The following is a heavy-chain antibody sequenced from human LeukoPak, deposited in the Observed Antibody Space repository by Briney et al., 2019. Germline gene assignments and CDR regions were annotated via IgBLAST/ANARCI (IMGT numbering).Heavy chain of an antibody. J-gene: IGHJ4*02. CDR2: IYHSGST. V-gene: IGHV4-38-2*02. Sequence: SETLSLTCTVSAYSISSGYYWGWIRQPPGKGLDWIGSIYHSGSTYYNPSLKSRVTISVDTSKNQFSLKLSSVTAADTAVYYCARDMEYYGSGSYYRSLDYWGQGTLVTVSS. D-gene: IGHD3-10*01. CDR3: ARDMEYYGSGSYYRSLDY. CDR1: AYSISSGYY.